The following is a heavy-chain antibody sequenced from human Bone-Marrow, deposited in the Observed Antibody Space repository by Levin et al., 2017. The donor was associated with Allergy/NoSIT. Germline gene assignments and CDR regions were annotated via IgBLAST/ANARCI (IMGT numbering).Heavy chain of an antibody. CDR1: GFTFRSYY. D-gene: IGHD3-22*01. V-gene: IGHV3-7*01. CDR2: INPDGRER. J-gene: IGHJ4*02. CDR3: AATYYRDTSGYHY. Sequence: GASVKVSCVASGFTFRSYYMSWVRQAAGKGLQWVAAINPDGRERYYVDSVEGRFTVSRDNAKNSLELQMNSLRAEDTAVYYCAATYYRDTSGYHYWGQGALVTVSS.